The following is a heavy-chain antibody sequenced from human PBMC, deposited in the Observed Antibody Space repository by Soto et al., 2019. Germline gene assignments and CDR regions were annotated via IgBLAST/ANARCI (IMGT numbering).Heavy chain of an antibody. CDR1: GYTFTSYA. D-gene: IGHD3-9*01. J-gene: IGHJ3*02. CDR2: INAGNGNT. V-gene: IGHV1-3*01. CDR3: ARDVLRYFDWLLEGDAFDI. Sequence: ASVKVSCKASGYTFTSYAMHWVRQAPGQRLEWMGWINAGNGNTKYSQKFQGRVTITRDTSASTAYMELSSLRSEDTAVYYCARDVLRYFDWLLEGDAFDIWGKGTMVTVSS.